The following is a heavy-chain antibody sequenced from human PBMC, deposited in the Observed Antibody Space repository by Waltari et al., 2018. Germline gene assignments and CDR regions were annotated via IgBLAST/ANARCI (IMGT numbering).Heavy chain of an antibody. V-gene: IGHV4-4*02. Sequence: QVQLQESGPGLVKPSGTLSLTCAVSGGSISSSNRWSWVRQARGKGLEWIGEIYHSGSTNYNPSLKSRVTISVDKSKNQFSLKLSSVTAADTAVYYCARDRPDYYDSSGYWDYWGQGTLVTVSS. D-gene: IGHD3-22*01. CDR2: IYHSGST. CDR3: ARDRPDYYDSSGYWDY. CDR1: GGSISSSNR. J-gene: IGHJ4*02.